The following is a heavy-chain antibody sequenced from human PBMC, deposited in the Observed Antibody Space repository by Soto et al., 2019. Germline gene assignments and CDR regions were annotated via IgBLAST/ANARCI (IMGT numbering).Heavy chain of an antibody. CDR2: VHPKSGGT. CDR3: AKELQRGMDV. J-gene: IGHJ6*02. CDR1: GYTFSVYH. V-gene: IGHV1-2*02. D-gene: IGHD4-4*01. Sequence: ASVKVSCKASGYTFSVYHMHWVRQAPGQGLEWMGWVHPKSGGTNYAQSFEGRVTMTRDTSINTAYMELSRLTSDDTAVYCCAKELQRGMDVWGQGTTVTVSS.